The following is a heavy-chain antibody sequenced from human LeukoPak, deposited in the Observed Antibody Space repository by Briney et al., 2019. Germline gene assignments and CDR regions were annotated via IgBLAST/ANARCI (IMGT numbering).Heavy chain of an antibody. CDR1: GFTFRNYD. CDR2: IGTSGGK. D-gene: IGHD6-6*01. CDR3: VRGGREYDDEKSFDP. V-gene: IGHV3-13*01. J-gene: IGHJ5*02. Sequence: GGSLRLSCAASGFTFRNYDMHWVRQPAGKGLEWVSAIGTSGGKYYADSVQGRFTISRDDDKNSLYLEMDSLRAGDTALYYCVRGGREYDDEKSFDPWGQGTLVTVSS.